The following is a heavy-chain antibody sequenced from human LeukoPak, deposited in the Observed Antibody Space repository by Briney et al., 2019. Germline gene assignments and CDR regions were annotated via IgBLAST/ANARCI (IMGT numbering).Heavy chain of an antibody. D-gene: IGHD4-17*01. CDR2: TYYRSKWFN. CDR1: GDSVSNNSAA. V-gene: IGHV6-1*01. Sequence: SQTLSLTCAISGDSVSNNSAAWNWIRQSPSRGLEWLGRTYYRSKWFNDFALSVKSRITINPDTSKNQISLQLNSVTPEDTAVYYCAKNYGDSNWFDPWGQGTLVTVSS. J-gene: IGHJ5*02. CDR3: AKNYGDSNWFDP.